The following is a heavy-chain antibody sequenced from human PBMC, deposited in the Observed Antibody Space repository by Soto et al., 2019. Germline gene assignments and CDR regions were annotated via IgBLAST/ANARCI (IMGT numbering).Heavy chain of an antibody. CDR1: GFTFSPYS. D-gene: IGHD3-3*01. J-gene: IGHJ4*02. CDR3: ARDRSTIYGVVTPIDY. CDR2: ISSSGSTI. Sequence: EVQLVESGGGLVQSGGSLRLSCVASGFTFSPYSMNWVRQAPGKGLEWVSYISSSGSTIYYADSVRGRFTISRDNAKNSLYLQMNGLRDEATAVYYCARDRSTIYGVVTPIDYWGQGTLVTVSS. V-gene: IGHV3-48*02.